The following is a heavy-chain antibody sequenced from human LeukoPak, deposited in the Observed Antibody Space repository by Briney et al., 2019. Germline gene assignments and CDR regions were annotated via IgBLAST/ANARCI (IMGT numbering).Heavy chain of an antibody. CDR1: GGPVSSGSYY. Sequence: SETLSLTCTVSGGPVSSGSYYWRWIRKPPGKGRVWIGFIFHDGSDYYSPPFRSRAIISVDTSRNQFSLRLTSVTTADTAVYYCAREVRGPSVDFDFWGQGTLVTVSS. J-gene: IGHJ4*02. V-gene: IGHV4-61*01. D-gene: IGHD3-10*01. CDR3: AREVRGPSVDFDF. CDR2: IFHDGSD.